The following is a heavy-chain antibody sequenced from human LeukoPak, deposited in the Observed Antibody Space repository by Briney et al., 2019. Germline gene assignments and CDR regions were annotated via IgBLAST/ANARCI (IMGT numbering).Heavy chain of an antibody. CDR1: GYXFTNYY. Sequence: ASVKVSCKASGYXFTNYYIHWVRQAPGQGLEWMGIINPSGGSTSYAQKFQGRVTMTRDTSTSTVYMELSSLRSEDTAVYYCARREWELLGGGFDYWGQGTLVTVSS. J-gene: IGHJ4*02. CDR3: ARREWELLGGGFDY. D-gene: IGHD1-26*01. V-gene: IGHV1-46*01. CDR2: INPSGGST.